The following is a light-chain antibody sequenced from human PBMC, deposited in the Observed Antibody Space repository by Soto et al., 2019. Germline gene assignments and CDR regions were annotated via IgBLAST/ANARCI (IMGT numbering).Light chain of an antibody. CDR3: QQYNNWPLT. Sequence: EIVMTQSPATLSVSPGERATLSCRASQSVSSNCLAWYQQKPGQAPRLLIYGASTRATDIPARFSGSGSGTEFTLTISSLQSEDFALYYCQQYNNWPLTFGGGTKVDIK. V-gene: IGKV3-15*01. CDR2: GAS. CDR1: QSVSSN. J-gene: IGKJ4*01.